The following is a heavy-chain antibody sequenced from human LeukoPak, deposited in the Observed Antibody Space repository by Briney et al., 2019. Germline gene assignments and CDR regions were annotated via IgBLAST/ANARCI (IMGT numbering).Heavy chain of an antibody. CDR3: ARHPLTRYDAFDI. CDR1: GSSFTSYW. Sequence: GESLQISCQGSGSSFTSYWIGWGRQMPGKGVEWRGIIYTGDSDTRYSPSYQGQVTISADKSISTAYLQWSSLKDSDTAMHYCARHPLTRYDAFDIWGQGTMVTVSS. D-gene: IGHD2-2*01. CDR2: IYTGDSDT. J-gene: IGHJ3*02. V-gene: IGHV5-51*01.